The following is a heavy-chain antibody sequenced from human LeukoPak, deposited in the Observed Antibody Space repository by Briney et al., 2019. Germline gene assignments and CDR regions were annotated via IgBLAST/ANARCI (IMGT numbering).Heavy chain of an antibody. D-gene: IGHD3-22*01. Sequence: GGSLRLSCAASGFTFSSYEMNWVRQAPGKGLEWVANIKQDGSEKYYVDSVKGRFTISRDNAKNSLYLQMSSLRAEDTAVYYCARDTYDSSGYYAHLDYWGQGTLVTVSP. CDR2: IKQDGSEK. V-gene: IGHV3-7*01. CDR3: ARDTYDSSGYYAHLDY. J-gene: IGHJ4*02. CDR1: GFTFSSYE.